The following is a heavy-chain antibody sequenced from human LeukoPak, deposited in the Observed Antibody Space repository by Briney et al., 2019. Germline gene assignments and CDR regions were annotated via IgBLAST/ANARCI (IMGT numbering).Heavy chain of an antibody. CDR1: GDSMTSSSYE. Sequence: SETLSLTCKVSGDSMTSSSYEWAWIRQTPGKGLEWIGTISYSGSTDYNPSLKSRVTISVDTSKDQFSLNLSSVTATDTAMYYCARQTGSGLFTLPGGQGTLVTVSS. J-gene: IGHJ4*02. V-gene: IGHV4-39*01. CDR2: ISYSGST. D-gene: IGHD3/OR15-3a*01. CDR3: ARQTGSGLFTLP.